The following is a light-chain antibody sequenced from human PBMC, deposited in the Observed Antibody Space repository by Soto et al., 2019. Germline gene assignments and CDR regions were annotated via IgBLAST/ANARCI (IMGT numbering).Light chain of an antibody. CDR3: QKYDRSYPT. V-gene: IGKV1-5*01. Sequence: DIQMTQSPSTLSASVGDGVTITCRASQNISVWLAWYQQRPGKAPKFLIYDASSLETGVPPRFSGSGSGTAFTLTIRSPQTHDFTTYYCQKYDRSYPTFGQGTNLEIK. CDR2: DAS. J-gene: IGKJ2*01. CDR1: QNISVW.